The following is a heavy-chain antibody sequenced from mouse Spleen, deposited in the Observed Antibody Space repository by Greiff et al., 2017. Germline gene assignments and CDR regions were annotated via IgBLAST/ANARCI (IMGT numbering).Heavy chain of an antibody. CDR1: GYTFTDYE. J-gene: IGHJ3*01. D-gene: IGHD2-1*01. CDR2: IDPETGGT. CDR3: TRCHYGNEAWFAY. V-gene: IGHV1-15*01. Sequence: QVQLQQSGAELVRPGASVTLSCKASGYTFTDYEMHWVKQTPVRGLEWIGAIDPETGGTAYNQKFKGKAILTADKSSSTAYMELRSLTSEDSAVYYCTRCHYGNEAWFAYWGQGTLVTVSA.